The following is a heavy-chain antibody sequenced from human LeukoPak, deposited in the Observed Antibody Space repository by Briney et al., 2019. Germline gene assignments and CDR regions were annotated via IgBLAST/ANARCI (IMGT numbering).Heavy chain of an antibody. CDR3: ARQGSNWNEVVSAVDY. CDR1: GGSISSYY. J-gene: IGHJ4*02. V-gene: IGHV4-59*08. D-gene: IGHD1-20*01. CDR2: IYYSGST. Sequence: SETLSLTCTVSGGSISSYYWSWIRQPPGKGLEWIGYIYYSGSTNYNPSLKSRVTISVDTSKNQFSLKLSSVTAADTAMYYCARQGSNWNEVVSAVDYWGQGTLVTVSS.